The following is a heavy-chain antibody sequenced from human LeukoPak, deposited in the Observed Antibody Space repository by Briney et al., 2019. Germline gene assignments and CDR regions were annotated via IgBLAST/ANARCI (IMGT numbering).Heavy chain of an antibody. CDR3: ARDLGGIVVVPAAIGCGDI. V-gene: IGHV3-53*01. D-gene: IGHD2-2*01. CDR1: GFTVSSNY. CDR2: IYSGGST. Sequence: GGSLRLSCAASGFTVSSNYMSWVRQAPGKGLEWVSVIYSGGSTYYADSVKGRFTISRDNSKNTLYLQMNSLRAEDTAVYYCARDLGGIVVVPAAIGCGDIWGQGTMVTVSS. J-gene: IGHJ3*02.